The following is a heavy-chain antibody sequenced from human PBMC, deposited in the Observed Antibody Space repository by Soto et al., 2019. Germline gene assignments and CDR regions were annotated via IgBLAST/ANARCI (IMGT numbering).Heavy chain of an antibody. CDR3: ATVGPPLSGAFTYGYEGPFDY. V-gene: IGHV1-69*06. CDR1: GGSQA. Sequence: QVQLVQSGAEVKKPGSSVKVSCKTSGGSQATSWVRQAPGHGPEWLGGIIGVFPTTNKAEKFEGGGTITADKSTGTACMELSSLTSVDTAVYYCATVGPPLSGAFTYGYEGPFDYWGEGILIIVSS. CDR2: IIGVFPTT. J-gene: IGHJ4*02. D-gene: IGHD5-18*01.